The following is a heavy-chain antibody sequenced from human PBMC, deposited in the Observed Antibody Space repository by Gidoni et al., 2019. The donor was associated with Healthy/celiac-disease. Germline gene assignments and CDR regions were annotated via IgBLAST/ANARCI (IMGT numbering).Heavy chain of an antibody. Sequence: EVQLLESGGGVVQPGGSMRLPCAASGFTFSSYAMSWVRQAPGKGLEWVSAISVSGGSTYYADSVEGRFTISRDNSKNTLYLQMNSLRAEDTAVYYCAKEGAVDYYYYGMDVWGQGTTVTVSS. D-gene: IGHD2-2*01. CDR3: AKEGAVDYYYYGMDV. CDR2: ISVSGGST. J-gene: IGHJ6*02. CDR1: GFTFSSYA. V-gene: IGHV3-23*01.